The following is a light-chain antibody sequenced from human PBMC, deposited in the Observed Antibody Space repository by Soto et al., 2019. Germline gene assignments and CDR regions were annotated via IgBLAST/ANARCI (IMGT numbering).Light chain of an antibody. V-gene: IGKV1-39*01. CDR2: AES. CDR3: QQANSFPWA. Sequence: DFQMTPSRSSLSASVGARPAITWEAGQPIGRHLNWYQQKPGKAPKLLIYAESSLQSGVPSRLRGSGSGTDLTLTISRLQPEDFATYYCQQANSFPWACGQGTKVDI. J-gene: IGKJ1*01. CDR1: QPIGRH.